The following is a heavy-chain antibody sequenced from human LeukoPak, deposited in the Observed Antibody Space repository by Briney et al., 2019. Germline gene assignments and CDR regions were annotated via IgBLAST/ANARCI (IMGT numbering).Heavy chain of an antibody. CDR3: ARAQWLGHNWFDP. CDR2: IIPIFGTA. D-gene: IGHD6-19*01. CDR1: GGTFSSYA. V-gene: IGHV1-69*13. J-gene: IGHJ5*02. Sequence: SVKVSCKASGGTFSSYAISWVRQAPGQGLEWMGGIIPIFGTANYAQKFQGRVTITADESTSTAYMELSSLRSEDTAVYYCARAQWLGHNWFDPWGQGALVTVSS.